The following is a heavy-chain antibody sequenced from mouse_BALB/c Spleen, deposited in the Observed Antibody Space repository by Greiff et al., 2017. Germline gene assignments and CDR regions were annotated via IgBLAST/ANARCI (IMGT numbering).Heavy chain of an antibody. V-gene: IGHV6-6*02. CDR2: IRLKSNNYAT. D-gene: IGHD1-1*01. CDR1: GFTFSNYW. CDR3: TSPNYCGSSPFAY. Sequence: EVQLVESGGGLVQPGGSMKLSCVASGFTFSNYWMNWVRQSPEKGLEWVAEIRLKSNNYATHYAESVKGRFTISRDDSKSSVYLQMNNLRAEDTGIYYCTSPNYCGSSPFAYWGQGTLVTVSA. J-gene: IGHJ3*01.